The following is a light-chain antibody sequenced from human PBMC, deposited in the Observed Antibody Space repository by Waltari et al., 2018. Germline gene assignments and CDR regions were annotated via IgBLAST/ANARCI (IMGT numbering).Light chain of an antibody. J-gene: IGKJ2*01. CDR1: QTIDVY. Sequence: DIQMTQSPSSLSASVGDTVTISCRASQTIDVYLNWYQQQPGKAPNLLIYAASTVLIGVPSRFSGFGSETEFTLTITGLQPEDFATYYCQQSLDSPYTFGQGTRLEI. CDR3: QQSLDSPYT. V-gene: IGKV1-39*01. CDR2: AAS.